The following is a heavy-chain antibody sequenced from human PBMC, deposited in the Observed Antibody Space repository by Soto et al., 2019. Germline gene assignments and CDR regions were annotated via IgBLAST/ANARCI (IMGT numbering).Heavy chain of an antibody. Sequence: ASVKVSCKASGYTFINYHIHWVRQAPGQGLEWLGIINPSDGGTGYAQKFQGRATMTRDTSTSTVYMELSSLRSEDTAMYYCARVSHQSLDYWGLGTLVTVSS. J-gene: IGHJ4*02. CDR2: INPSDGGT. CDR1: GYTFINYH. V-gene: IGHV1-46*01. CDR3: ARVSHQSLDY.